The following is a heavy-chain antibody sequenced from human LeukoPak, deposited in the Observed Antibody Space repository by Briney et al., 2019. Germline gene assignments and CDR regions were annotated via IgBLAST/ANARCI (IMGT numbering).Heavy chain of an antibody. J-gene: IGHJ4*02. V-gene: IGHV3-7*01. Sequence: GGSLRLSCAASGFTFSNYWMTWVRRAPGKGLEWVAHINQDGSEEHYMDSAKARFTISRDNAKNSLSLQMNSLRAEDTAVYYCVRDGGVSGYDLLDYWGQGTLVTVSS. CDR1: GFTFSNYW. CDR3: VRDGGVSGYDLLDY. D-gene: IGHD5-12*01. CDR2: INQDGSEE.